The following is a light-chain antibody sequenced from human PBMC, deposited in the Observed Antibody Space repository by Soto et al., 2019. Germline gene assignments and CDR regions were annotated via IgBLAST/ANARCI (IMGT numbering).Light chain of an antibody. CDR3: QHYNTYPWT. CDR1: QSISSW. CDR2: KAS. Sequence: DIQMTQSPSILSASVVDRVTITCRASQSISSWLAWYQQKPGKAPNLLIHKASHLESGVPSRFSGSGSGTEFTLTISSLQPGDFATYYCQHYNTYPWTFGQGTKVEIK. J-gene: IGKJ1*01. V-gene: IGKV1-5*03.